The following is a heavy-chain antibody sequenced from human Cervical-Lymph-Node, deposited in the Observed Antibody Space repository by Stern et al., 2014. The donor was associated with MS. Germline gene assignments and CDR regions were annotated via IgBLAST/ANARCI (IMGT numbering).Heavy chain of an antibody. D-gene: IGHD3-16*01. CDR3: ARERDNSYAFDS. Sequence: VQLVQSGAEMRKPGSSVRVSCKASGGTFSTSVISWLRQAPGQGLVWMGGISPMFGRANYAQRFQGSVTITADESTSTVYMGLTSLRSEDTAVYYCARERDNSYAFDSWGQGTLVTVSS. J-gene: IGHJ4*02. CDR2: ISPMFGRA. V-gene: IGHV1-69*01. CDR1: GGTFSTSV.